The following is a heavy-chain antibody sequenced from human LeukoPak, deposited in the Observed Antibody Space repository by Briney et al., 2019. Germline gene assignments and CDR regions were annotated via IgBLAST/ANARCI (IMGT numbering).Heavy chain of an antibody. CDR1: GGPISSSNCY. V-gene: IGHV4-39*01. Sequence: SETLSLTCTVSGGPISSSNCYWGWIRQPPGKGLEWIGSVYYSGSTYYNPSLKSRVTISVDTSKNQFSLKLNSVTAADTAVYYCTRRSPHDDILTGPWGQGTLVTVSS. CDR3: TRRSPHDDILTGP. J-gene: IGHJ5*02. D-gene: IGHD3-9*01. CDR2: VYYSGST.